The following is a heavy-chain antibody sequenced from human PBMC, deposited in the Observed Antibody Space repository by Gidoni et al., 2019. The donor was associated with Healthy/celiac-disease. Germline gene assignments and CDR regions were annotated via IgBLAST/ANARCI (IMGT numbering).Heavy chain of an antibody. CDR1: GFTFSSYW. D-gene: IGHD3-3*01. J-gene: IGHJ4*02. CDR3: ARDQGGYYDFWSGYIAGGAFDY. CDR2: INSDGSST. V-gene: IGHV3-74*01. Sequence: EVQLVESGGGLVQPGGSLRLSCAASGFTFSSYWMHWVRQAPGKGLVWVSRINSDGSSTSYADSVKGRFTISRDNAKNTLYLQMNSLRAEDTAVYYCARDQGGYYDFWSGYIAGGAFDYWGQGTLVTVSS.